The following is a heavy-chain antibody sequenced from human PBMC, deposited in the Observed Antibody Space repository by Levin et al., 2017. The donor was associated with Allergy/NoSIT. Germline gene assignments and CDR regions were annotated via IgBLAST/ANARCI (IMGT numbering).Heavy chain of an antibody. V-gene: IGHV4-4*02. CDR1: GGSISSSNW. Sequence: PSETLSLTCAVSGGSISSSNWWNWVRQPPGKGLEWIGEIDHSGSTNYNASLESRVTISVDKSQNQFSLKLNSVTAADTAVYYCARDRGDYDSAGYYFDSWGKGTLVTVSS. J-gene: IGHJ4*02. CDR3: ARDRGDYDSAGYYFDS. CDR2: IDHSGST. D-gene: IGHD3-22*01.